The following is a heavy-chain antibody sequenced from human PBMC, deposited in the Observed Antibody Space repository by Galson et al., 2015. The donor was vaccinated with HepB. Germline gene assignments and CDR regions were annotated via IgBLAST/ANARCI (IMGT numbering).Heavy chain of an antibody. CDR3: ARDNGPSYYDFWSGYYIGYFDY. CDR1: GFTFSSYA. V-gene: IGHV3-30-3*01. D-gene: IGHD3-3*01. J-gene: IGHJ4*02. CDR2: ISYDGSNK. Sequence: SLRLSCAASGFTFSSYAMHWVRQAPGKGLEWVAVISYDGSNKYYADSVKGRFTISRDNSKNTLYLQMNSLRAEDTAVYYCARDNGPSYYDFWSGYYIGYFDYWGQGTLVTVSS.